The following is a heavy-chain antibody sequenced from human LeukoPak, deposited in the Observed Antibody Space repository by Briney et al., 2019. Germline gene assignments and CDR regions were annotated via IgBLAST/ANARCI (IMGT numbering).Heavy chain of an antibody. Sequence: GGSLRLSCAASGFTVSSNYMSRVRQAPGRGLQWVSVIHSGGSTFYADSVKGRFTISRDSSKNTLYLQMNSLRGEDTAVYFCARGQRADTAMDYWYFDLWGRGTLVTVSS. CDR2: IHSGGST. J-gene: IGHJ2*01. CDR3: ARGQRADTAMDYWYFDL. CDR1: GFTVSSNY. D-gene: IGHD5-18*01. V-gene: IGHV3-53*01.